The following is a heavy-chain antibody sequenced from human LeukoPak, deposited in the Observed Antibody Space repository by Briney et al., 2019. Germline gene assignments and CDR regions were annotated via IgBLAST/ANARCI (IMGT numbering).Heavy chain of an antibody. V-gene: IGHV4-39*07. CDR1: GGSISSSSYY. CDR2: IYYSGST. D-gene: IGHD1-14*01. Sequence: SETLSLTCTVSGGSISSSSYYWGWIRQPPGKGLEWIGSIYYSGSTNYNPSLKSRVTISVDTSKNQFSLKLSSVTAADTAVYYCARGPTEFDYWGQGTLVTVSS. CDR3: ARGPTEFDY. J-gene: IGHJ4*02.